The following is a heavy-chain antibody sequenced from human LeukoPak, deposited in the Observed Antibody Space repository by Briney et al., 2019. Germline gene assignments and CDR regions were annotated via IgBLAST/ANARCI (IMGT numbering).Heavy chain of an antibody. CDR1: GGSFSGYY. CDR2: INHSGST. CDR3: ARGRLYSSSSRPPIDY. Sequence: TPSETLSLTCAVYGGSFSGYYWSWIRQPPGKGLEWIGEINHSGSTNYNPSLKSRVTISVDTSKNQFSLKLSSVTAADTAVYYCARGRLYSSSSRPPIDYWGQGTLVTVSS. V-gene: IGHV4-34*01. J-gene: IGHJ4*02. D-gene: IGHD6-6*01.